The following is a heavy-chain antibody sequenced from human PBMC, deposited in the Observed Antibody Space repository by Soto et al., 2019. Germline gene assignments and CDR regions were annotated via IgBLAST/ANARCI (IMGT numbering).Heavy chain of an antibody. J-gene: IGHJ4*02. CDR2: INAGNGNT. Sequence: ASVKVSCKASGYTFYSHSISWVRQAPGQRLEWMGWINAGNGNTKYSQKFQGRVTITRDTSASTAYMELSSLRSEDTAVYYCARVTGYYAPDYWVQGTLVTVSS. CDR1: GYTFYSHS. V-gene: IGHV1-3*01. D-gene: IGHD3-9*01. CDR3: ARVTGYYAPDY.